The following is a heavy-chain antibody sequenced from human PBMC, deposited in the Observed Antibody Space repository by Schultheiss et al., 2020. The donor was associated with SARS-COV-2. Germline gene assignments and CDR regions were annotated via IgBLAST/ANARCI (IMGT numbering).Heavy chain of an antibody. D-gene: IGHD6-13*01. CDR1: GFTFSSYG. V-gene: IGHV3-48*01. Sequence: GGSLRLSCAASGFTFSSYGMHWVRQAPGKGLEWVSYISSSGSTIYYADSVKGRFTISRDNAKNSLYLQMNSLRAEDTAVYYCARGPYSSSWYWFDPWGQGTLVTVSS. J-gene: IGHJ5*02. CDR3: ARGPYSSSWYWFDP. CDR2: ISSSGSTI.